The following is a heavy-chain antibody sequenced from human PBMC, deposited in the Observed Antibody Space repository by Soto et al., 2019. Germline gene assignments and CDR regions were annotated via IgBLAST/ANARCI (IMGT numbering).Heavy chain of an antibody. CDR1: GFTFDDYA. Sequence: EVQLVESGGGLVQPGRSLRLSCAASGFTFDDYAMHWVRQAPGKGLEWVSGISWNSGSIGYADSVKGRFTISRDNAKNSLYLQMNSLRAEDTALYYFAKGISGTPYNWFDPWGQGTLVTVSS. CDR2: ISWNSGSI. CDR3: AKGISGTPYNWFDP. J-gene: IGHJ5*02. V-gene: IGHV3-9*01. D-gene: IGHD2-15*01.